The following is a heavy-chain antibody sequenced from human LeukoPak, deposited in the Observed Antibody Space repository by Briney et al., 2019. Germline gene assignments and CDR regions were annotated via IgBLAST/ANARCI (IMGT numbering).Heavy chain of an antibody. CDR3: ARGTHYYDILTGFDY. V-gene: IGHV4-59*01. Sequence: SETLSLTCTVSGGSISSYYWSWIRQPPGKGLEWIGYIYYSGSTNYNPSLKSRVTISVDTSKNQFSLKLSSVTAADTAVYYCARGTHYYDILTGFDYWGQGTLGTVSS. D-gene: IGHD3-9*01. CDR2: IYYSGST. CDR1: GGSISSYY. J-gene: IGHJ4*02.